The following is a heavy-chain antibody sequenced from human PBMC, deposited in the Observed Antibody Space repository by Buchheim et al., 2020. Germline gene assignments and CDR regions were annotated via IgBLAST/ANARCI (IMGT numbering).Heavy chain of an antibody. D-gene: IGHD5-24*01. J-gene: IGHJ6*02. CDR2: IRYSGTT. CDR3: ARENRDGYRNGVDV. Sequence: QLQLQESGPGLVKPSETLSLTCTVSDGSISNSAYFWGWIRQPPGKGPEWIATIRYSGTTYFNPSLQNRVTISVDTSKNQFSLTLRSVTAADTALYYCARENRDGYRNGVDVWGQGTT. CDR1: DGSISNSAYF. V-gene: IGHV4-39*07.